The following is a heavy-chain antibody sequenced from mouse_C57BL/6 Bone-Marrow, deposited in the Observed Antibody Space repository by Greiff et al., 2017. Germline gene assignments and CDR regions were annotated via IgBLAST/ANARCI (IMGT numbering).Heavy chain of an antibody. J-gene: IGHJ3*01. CDR1: GFTFSSYA. CDR3: AIDYYGSSWFAY. Sequence: EVKVVESGGGLVKPGGSLKLSCAASGFTFSSYAMSWVRQTPEKRLEWVATISDGGSYTYYPDNAKNNLYLQMSNLKSEDTAMYYCAIDYYGSSWFAYWGQGTLVTVSA. CDR2: ISDGGSYT. D-gene: IGHD1-1*01. V-gene: IGHV5-4*01.